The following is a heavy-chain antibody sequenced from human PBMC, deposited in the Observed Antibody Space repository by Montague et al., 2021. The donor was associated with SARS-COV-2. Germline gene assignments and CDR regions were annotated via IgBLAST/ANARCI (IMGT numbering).Heavy chain of an antibody. D-gene: IGHD3-10*01. CDR2: IDPSDSYT. J-gene: IGHJ6*03. Sequence: QSGAEVKKPGESLRISCKGSGYSFTSYWISWVRQMPGKGLEWMGRIDPSDSYTNYSPSFQGHVTISADKSISTAYLQWSSLKASDTAMYYCARLESGHYYGSGSPNYVDVWGKGTTVTVSS. CDR3: ARLESGHYYGSGSPNYVDV. CDR1: GYSFTSYW. V-gene: IGHV5-10-1*01.